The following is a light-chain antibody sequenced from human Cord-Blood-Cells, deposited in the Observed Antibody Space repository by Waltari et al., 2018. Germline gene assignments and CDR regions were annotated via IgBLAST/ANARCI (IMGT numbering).Light chain of an antibody. Sequence: QSALTQPRSVSGSPGQSVTISCPGPSSDVGGYNYVSWDQQHPGKAPKLMIYDVSKRPSGVPDRFSGSKSGNTASLTISGLQAEDEADYYCCSYAGSYTLVFGTGTKVTVL. CDR2: DVS. CDR1: SSDVGGYNY. CDR3: CSYAGSYTLV. J-gene: IGLJ1*01. V-gene: IGLV2-11*01.